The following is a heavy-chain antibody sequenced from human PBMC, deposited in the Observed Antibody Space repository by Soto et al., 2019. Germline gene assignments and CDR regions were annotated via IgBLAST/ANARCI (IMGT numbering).Heavy chain of an antibody. CDR2: ISYDGTNK. CDR1: GFTFGSYG. V-gene: IGHV3-30*18. Sequence: GGSLRLSCVASGFTFGSYGMHWVRQAPGKGLEWVAVISYDGTNKYYTDSVKGRFTISRDNSKKTLWLQMNSLRAEDTAVYYCAQVPRYTVTPPDDYWGQGTLVTVSS. J-gene: IGHJ4*02. D-gene: IGHD4-17*01. CDR3: AQVPRYTVTPPDDY.